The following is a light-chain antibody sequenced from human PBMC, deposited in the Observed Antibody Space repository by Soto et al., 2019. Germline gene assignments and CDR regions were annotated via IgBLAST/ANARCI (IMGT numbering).Light chain of an antibody. CDR1: QSVSSSY. Sequence: ENVLTQSPGPPSLSPGEKATLSCRASQSVSSSYLAWYQQKPGQAPRLLIYGASSRATVIPDRFSGSGSGTDFTLTISSLEPEDFAVYYCQQRSNWITFGQGTRLEIK. CDR2: GAS. V-gene: IGKV3D-20*02. CDR3: QQRSNWIT. J-gene: IGKJ5*01.